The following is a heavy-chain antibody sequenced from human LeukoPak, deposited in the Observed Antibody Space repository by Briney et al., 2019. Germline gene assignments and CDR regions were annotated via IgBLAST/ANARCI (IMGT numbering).Heavy chain of an antibody. CDR1: GYTFTNYA. Sequence: ASVKVSCKASGYTFTNYALHWVRQAPGQRLEWMGWINSGNGNTKYSLEFQGRVAITRDTSASTAYMDLSRLRSDDTAVYYCAREQYYYDSSGYYRVFDYWGQGTLVTVSS. CDR3: AREQYYYDSSGYYRVFDY. CDR2: INSGNGNT. J-gene: IGHJ4*02. D-gene: IGHD3-22*01. V-gene: IGHV1-3*01.